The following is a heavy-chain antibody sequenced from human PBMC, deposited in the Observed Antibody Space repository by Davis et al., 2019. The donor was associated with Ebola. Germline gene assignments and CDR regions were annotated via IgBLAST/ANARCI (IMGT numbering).Heavy chain of an antibody. CDR2: IKSKTDGGTT. Sequence: PGGSLRLSCAASGFTFSNAWMSWVRQAPGKGLEWVGRIKSKTDGGTTDYAAPVKGRFTISRDDSKNTLYLQMNSLKTEDTAVYYCTTSPYYYDSSGYYYVDFDYWGQGTLVTVSS. CDR1: GFTFSNAW. D-gene: IGHD3-22*01. J-gene: IGHJ4*02. CDR3: TTSPYYYDSSGYYYVDFDY. V-gene: IGHV3-15*01.